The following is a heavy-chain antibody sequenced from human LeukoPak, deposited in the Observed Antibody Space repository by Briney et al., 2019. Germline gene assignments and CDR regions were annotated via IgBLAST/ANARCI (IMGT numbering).Heavy chain of an antibody. V-gene: IGHV3-74*01. CDR3: ARASREYYYYYMDV. CDR1: GFSFSVYW. Sequence: GGSLRLSCAASGFSFSVYWMHWVRQAPGKGPVWVSRIKTDGSITDYADFVKGRFTISRDNAKNSLYLQMNSLRAEDTAVYYCARASREYYYYYMDVWGKGTTVTVSS. CDR2: IKTDGSIT. D-gene: IGHD6-6*01. J-gene: IGHJ6*03.